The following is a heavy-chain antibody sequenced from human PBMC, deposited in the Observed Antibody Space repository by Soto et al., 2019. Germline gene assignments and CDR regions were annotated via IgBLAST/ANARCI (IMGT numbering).Heavy chain of an antibody. D-gene: IGHD5-18*01. J-gene: IGHJ6*02. CDR1: GGSFIGYY. V-gene: IGHV4-34*01. CDR3: ARGIRGYSYGYLGYYYGMDV. CDR2: INHSGST. Sequence: SETLSLTCAFYGGSFIGYYWSWIRQPPGKGLEWIGEINHSGSTNYNPSLKSRVTISVDTSKNQFSLKLSSVTAADTAVYYCARGIRGYSYGYLGYYYGMDVWGQGTTVTVSS.